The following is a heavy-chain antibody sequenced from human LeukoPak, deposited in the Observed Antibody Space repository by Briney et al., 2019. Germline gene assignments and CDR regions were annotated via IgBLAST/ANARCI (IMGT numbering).Heavy chain of an antibody. D-gene: IGHD3-16*01. J-gene: IGHJ6*03. Sequence: SGTLSLTCAVSGDSVSRYYWSWIRQSAGKGLEWIGRIYSIGSSHYNPSFKSRVSMSLDTSKNQVSLSLTSVTAADTAVYYCARDWGKSHSRHYYYYMDVWGKGTAVTVSS. V-gene: IGHV4-4*07. CDR1: GDSVSRYY. CDR3: ARDWGKSHSRHYYYYMDV. CDR2: IYSIGSS.